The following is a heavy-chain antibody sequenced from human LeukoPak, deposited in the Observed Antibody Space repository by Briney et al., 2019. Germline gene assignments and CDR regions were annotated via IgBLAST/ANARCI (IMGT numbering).Heavy chain of an antibody. V-gene: IGHV4-59*08. CDR1: GGSISGHY. CDR2: IYYTGVI. Sequence: SETLSLTCTVSGGSISGHYWSWIRQPPGKGLEWIGHIYYTGVINYAPSLKSRVTMLVDTSKNQFSLKVTSVTAADTAVYYCARLTRLAPVGTTYYHSLDVWGQGSTVTVSS. D-gene: IGHD2-2*01. J-gene: IGHJ6*02. CDR3: ARLTRLAPVGTTYYHSLDV.